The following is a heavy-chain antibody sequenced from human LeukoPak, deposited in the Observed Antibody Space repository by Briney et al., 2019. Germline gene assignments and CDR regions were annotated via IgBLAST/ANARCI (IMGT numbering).Heavy chain of an antibody. Sequence: GGSLKISFKGPGHRFHSQWNGWGRPRPGKGVEGMGIISPDNSDTRYSPSFQAQITISTDKSISTAYLQWNSLEASNSAIYYCSRRGDSDFRIDWGQGTLVTVSS. CDR1: GHRFHSQW. J-gene: IGHJ4*02. D-gene: IGHD2-21*02. CDR2: ISPDNSDT. V-gene: IGHV5-51*01. CDR3: SRRGDSDFRID.